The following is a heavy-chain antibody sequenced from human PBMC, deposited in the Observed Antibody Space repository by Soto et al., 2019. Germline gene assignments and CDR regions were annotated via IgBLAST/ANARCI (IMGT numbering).Heavy chain of an antibody. Sequence: QLQLQESGSGLVKPSQTLSLTCAVSGGSISSGGYSWSWIRQPPGKGLEWIGYIYHSGSTYYNPSPKSRVTISVDRSKNHCSVKLSSVTAADTAVYYCARAGGLGAVAVDYWGQGTLVTVSS. CDR3: ARAGGLGAVAVDY. D-gene: IGHD6-19*01. CDR2: IYHSGST. V-gene: IGHV4-30-2*01. J-gene: IGHJ4*02. CDR1: GGSISSGGYS.